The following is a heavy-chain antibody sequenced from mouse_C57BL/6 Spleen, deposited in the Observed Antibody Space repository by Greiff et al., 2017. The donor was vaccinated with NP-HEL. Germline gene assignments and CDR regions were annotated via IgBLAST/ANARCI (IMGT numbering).Heavy chain of an antibody. D-gene: IGHD1-1*01. CDR1: GFTFSSYT. J-gene: IGHJ2*01. Sequence: EVKLVESGGGLVKPGGSLKLSCAASGFTFSSYTMSWVRQTPEKRLEWVATISGGGGNTYYPDSVKGLFTISRDNAKNTLYLQMSSLRSEDTALYYCARPSTVVGYFDYWGQGTTLTVSS. CDR2: ISGGGGNT. V-gene: IGHV5-9*01. CDR3: ARPSTVVGYFDY.